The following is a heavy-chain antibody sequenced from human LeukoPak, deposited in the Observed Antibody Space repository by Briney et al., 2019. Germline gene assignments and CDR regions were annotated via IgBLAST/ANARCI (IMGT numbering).Heavy chain of an antibody. CDR3: AKEGADYYDSSGYYPASYYYYGMDV. CDR2: ISGSGGST. Sequence: GGSLRLSCAASGFIFSSSAMNWVRQAPGKGLEWVSAISGSGGSTYYADSVKGRFTISRDNSKNTLYLQMNSLRAEDTAVYYCAKEGADYYDSSGYYPASYYYYGMDVWGQGTTVTVSS. V-gene: IGHV3-23*01. J-gene: IGHJ6*02. CDR1: GFIFSSSA. D-gene: IGHD3-22*01.